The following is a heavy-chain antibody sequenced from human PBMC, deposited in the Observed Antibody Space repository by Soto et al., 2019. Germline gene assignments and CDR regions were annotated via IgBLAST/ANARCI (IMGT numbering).Heavy chain of an antibody. J-gene: IGHJ4*02. CDR2: IYHSGST. D-gene: IGHD5-18*01. CDR1: GGSISSGGYS. CDR3: ARQGYSYHQDY. Sequence: SETLSLTCAVSGGSISSGGYSWSWIRQPPGKGLEWIGYIYHSGSTYYNPSLKSRVTISVDRSKNQFSLKLSSVTAADTAVYYCARQGYSYHQDYWGQGTLVTVSS. V-gene: IGHV4-30-2*01.